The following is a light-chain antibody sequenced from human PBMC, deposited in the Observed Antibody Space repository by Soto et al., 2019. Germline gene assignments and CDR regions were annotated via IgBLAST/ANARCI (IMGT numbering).Light chain of an antibody. J-gene: IGKJ4*01. V-gene: IGKV3-15*01. Sequence: EIVMTQSPATLSVSPGEGATLSCKASQNVYNNLAWYQQRPGQPPRLLIYDASTRATGISARFSGSGYGTKFTLTIGSLQSEVFAFDFCQQCRYWPIRFAGGT. CDR3: QQCRYWPIR. CDR2: DAS. CDR1: QNVYNN.